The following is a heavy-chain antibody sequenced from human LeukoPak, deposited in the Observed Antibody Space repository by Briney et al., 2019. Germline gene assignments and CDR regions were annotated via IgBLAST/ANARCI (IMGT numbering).Heavy chain of an antibody. CDR1: GYTFTSYG. CDR3: ARVVGYSSSLYYYYCGMDV. D-gene: IGHD5-18*01. Sequence: ASVKVSCKASGYTFTSYGISWARQAPGQGLEWMGWISAYNGNTNYAQKLQGRVTMTTDTSTSTAYMELRSLRSDDTAVYYCARVVGYSSSLYYYYCGMDVWGQGTTVTVSS. V-gene: IGHV1-18*01. J-gene: IGHJ6*02. CDR2: ISAYNGNT.